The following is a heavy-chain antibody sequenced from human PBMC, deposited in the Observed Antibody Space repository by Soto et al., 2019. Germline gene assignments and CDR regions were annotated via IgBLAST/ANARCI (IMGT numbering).Heavy chain of an antibody. CDR1: GFTFSSSS. V-gene: IGHV3-48*01. Sequence: PGGSLRLSCVASGFTFSSSSMNWVRQAPGKGLEWVAYINTGSNPIYYADSVKGRFTISRDNAKNSLYLQMNSLRAEDTAVYYCAIRASYYDSSGYFDYWGQGTLVTVSS. CDR3: AIRASYYDSSGYFDY. D-gene: IGHD3-22*01. J-gene: IGHJ4*02. CDR2: INTGSNPI.